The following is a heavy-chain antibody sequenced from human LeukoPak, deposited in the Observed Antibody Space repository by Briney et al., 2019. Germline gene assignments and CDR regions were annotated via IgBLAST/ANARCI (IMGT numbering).Heavy chain of an antibody. CDR1: GSAFSNQA. V-gene: IGHV3-23*01. J-gene: IGHJ4*02. D-gene: IGHD6-19*01. CDR2: ISDSGDIT. Sequence: PGGSLRLSCAASGSAFSNQAMGWVRQASGKGLEWVSVISDSGDITYYADSVKGRFTISRDNSKNTLFPQMNSLRAEDTAVYYCAKDARRTSGWYFFDYWGQGTLVTVSS. CDR3: AKDARRTSGWYFFDY.